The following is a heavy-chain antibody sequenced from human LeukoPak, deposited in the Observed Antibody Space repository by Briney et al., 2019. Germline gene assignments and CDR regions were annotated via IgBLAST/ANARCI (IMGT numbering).Heavy chain of an antibody. Sequence: GGSLRLSCAASGFTFSSSAMSWVRQAPGRGLEWVSSITNSGDRTYYADAVRGQFTISRDNSKSTLFLQMRSLRVEDTAIYYCAKDGDWRPAADWGQGTLVIVSS. CDR2: ITNSGDRT. J-gene: IGHJ4*02. V-gene: IGHV3-23*01. CDR1: GFTFSSSA. D-gene: IGHD2-2*01. CDR3: AKDGDWRPAAD.